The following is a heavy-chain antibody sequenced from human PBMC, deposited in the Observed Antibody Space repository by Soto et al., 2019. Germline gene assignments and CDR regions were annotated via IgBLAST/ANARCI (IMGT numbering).Heavy chain of an antibody. D-gene: IGHD1-26*01. CDR3: AKAQGIVGATANFQH. J-gene: IGHJ1*01. Sequence: SCAASGCTFSSYAMSWVRQAPGKGLEWVSAISGSGGSTYYADSVKGRFTISRDNSKNTLYLQMNSLRAEDTAVYYCAKAQGIVGATANFQHWGQDTLVTVSS. V-gene: IGHV3-23*01. CDR1: GCTFSSYA. CDR2: ISGSGGST.